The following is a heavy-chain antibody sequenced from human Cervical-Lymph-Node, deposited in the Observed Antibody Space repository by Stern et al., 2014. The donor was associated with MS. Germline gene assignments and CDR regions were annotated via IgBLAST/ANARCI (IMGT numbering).Heavy chain of an antibody. CDR2: ISYDGSDA. V-gene: IGHV3-30*18. D-gene: IGHD3-10*01. CDR1: GFPFSTHG. Sequence: VQLVESGGVVVQPGRSLRLSCTVSGFPFSTHGLPGVRQAPGKGPAWASVISYDGSDAFDAESVKGRFTVSRDNSKHPLSLEMRSLRPEDTGVYDWVKRGITEVRGVRIGDYWGPGTLVIVSS. J-gene: IGHJ4*02. CDR3: VKRGITEVRGVRIGDY.